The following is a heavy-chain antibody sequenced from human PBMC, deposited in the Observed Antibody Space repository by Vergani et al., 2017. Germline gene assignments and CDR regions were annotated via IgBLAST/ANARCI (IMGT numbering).Heavy chain of an antibody. CDR1: GGSISSYY. J-gene: IGHJ4*02. Sequence: QVQLQESGPGLVKPSETLSLTCTVSGGSISSYYWSWIRQPPGKGLEWIGYIYYSGSTNYNPSLKSRVTISVDTSKNQFSLQLNSVTPEDTAVYYCARERQRFFDYWGQGTLVTVSS. CDR3: ARERQRFFDY. V-gene: IGHV4-59*12. D-gene: IGHD6-25*01. CDR2: IYYSGST.